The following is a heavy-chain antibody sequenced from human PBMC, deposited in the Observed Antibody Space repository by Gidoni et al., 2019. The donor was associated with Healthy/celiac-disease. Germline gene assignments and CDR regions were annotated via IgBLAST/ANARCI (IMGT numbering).Heavy chain of an antibody. D-gene: IGHD6-13*01. V-gene: IGHV4-39*07. CDR1: GGSIRSSSYY. J-gene: IGHJ5*02. Sequence: QLQLQESGPGLVKPSETLSLTCTVSGGSIRSSSYYWGWIRQPPGKGLEWIGSIYYSGSTYYNPSLKSRVTISVDTSKNQFSLKLSSVTAADTAVYYCARVPRTYSSSDNWFDPWGQGTLVTVSS. CDR2: IYYSGST. CDR3: ARVPRTYSSSDNWFDP.